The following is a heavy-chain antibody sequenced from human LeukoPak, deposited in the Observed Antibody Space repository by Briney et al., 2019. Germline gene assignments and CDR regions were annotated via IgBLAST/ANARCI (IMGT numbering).Heavy chain of an antibody. CDR2: IYHSGST. D-gene: IGHD2-21*01. Sequence: KPSETLSLTCAVAGGSISSGGYSGSWIRQPPGKGLEWIGYIYHSGSTYYNPSLKSRVTISVDRSKNQFSLKLSSVTAADTAVYYCAREDVGVNAVFDYWGQGTLVTVSS. CDR1: GGSISSGGYS. CDR3: AREDVGVNAVFDY. J-gene: IGHJ4*02. V-gene: IGHV4-30-2*01.